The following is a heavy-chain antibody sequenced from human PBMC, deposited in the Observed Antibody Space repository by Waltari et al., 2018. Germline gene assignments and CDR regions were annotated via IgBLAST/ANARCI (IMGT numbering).Heavy chain of an antibody. CDR3: ARDLGVGDFDS. CDR1: GYSISSAYY. D-gene: IGHD3-10*01. V-gene: IGHV4-38-2*02. Sequence: QVQLQESGPGLVKPSEPLSLTCAVSGYSISSAYYWGWIRQSPGKGLEWIGSIYHSGSIYYNPSLKSRVTILTDTSKNQFSLKLRSVTAADTAVYYCARDLGVGDFDSWGQGTLVTVSS. J-gene: IGHJ4*02. CDR2: IYHSGSI.